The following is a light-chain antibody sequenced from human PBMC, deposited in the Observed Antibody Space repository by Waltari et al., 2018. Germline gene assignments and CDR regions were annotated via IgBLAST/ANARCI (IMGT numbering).Light chain of an antibody. CDR1: QSISFN. CDR3: QQYNTGPPCT. V-gene: IGKV3-15*01. CDR2: GAS. Sequence: EIVMTQSPATLSVSPGERATLSCRASQSISFNLAWYQQKPGQAPRLLIYGASTRASGIPARFSGSGSGTDFSLTISSLQSEDFAVYFCQQYNTGPPCTFGQGP. J-gene: IGKJ1*01.